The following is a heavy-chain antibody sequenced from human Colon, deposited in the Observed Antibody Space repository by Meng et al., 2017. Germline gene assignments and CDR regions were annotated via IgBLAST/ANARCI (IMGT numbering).Heavy chain of an antibody. D-gene: IGHD2-21*02. V-gene: IGHV3-72*01. CDR2: IRPNRSSYTI. CDR3: AKVTGRDCGGNCGDS. Sequence: GGSLRLSCVASGVTFSAQHMDWVRQAPGKGLERVARIRPNRSSYTIEYAASVKGRFTISRDDSKNSVYLQMSSLNTEDAAVYVCAKVTGRDCGGNCGDSWGQGTLVTVSS. CDR1: GVTFSAQH. J-gene: IGHJ4*02.